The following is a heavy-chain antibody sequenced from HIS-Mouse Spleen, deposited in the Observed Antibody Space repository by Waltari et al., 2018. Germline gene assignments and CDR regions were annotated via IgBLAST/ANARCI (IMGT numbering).Heavy chain of an antibody. V-gene: IGHV3-53*01. D-gene: IGHD1-7*01. Sequence: EVQLVESGGGLIQPGGSLRLSCAASCFTVSSNSMSWVRQAPGKGLEWVSVIYSGGSTYYADSVKGRFTISRDNSKNTLYLQMNSLRAEDTAVYYCARGEELPYFDYWGQGTLVTVSS. J-gene: IGHJ4*02. CDR1: CFTVSSNS. CDR2: IYSGGST. CDR3: ARGEELPYFDY.